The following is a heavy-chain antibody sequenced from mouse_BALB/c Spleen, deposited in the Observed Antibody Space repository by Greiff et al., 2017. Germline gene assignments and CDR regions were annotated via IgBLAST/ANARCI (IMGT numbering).Heavy chain of an antibody. V-gene: IGHV2-2*02. CDR2: IWSGGST. CDR1: GFSLTSYG. J-gene: IGHJ4*01. D-gene: IGHD1-2*01. Sequence: VQVVESGPGLVQPSQSLSITCTVSGFSLTSYGVHWVRQSPGKGLEWLGVIWSGGSTDYNAAFISRLSISKDNSKSQVFFKMNSLQANDTAIYYCARSSLLRLRAMDYWGQGTSVTVSS. CDR3: ARSSLLRLRAMDY.